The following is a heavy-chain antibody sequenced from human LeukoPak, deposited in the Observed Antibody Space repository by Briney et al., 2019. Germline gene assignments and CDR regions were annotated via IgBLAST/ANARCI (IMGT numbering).Heavy chain of an antibody. CDR2: ISAYNGNT. CDR1: GYTFTSYR. J-gene: IGHJ4*02. D-gene: IGHD1-26*01. V-gene: IGHV1-18*01. Sequence: ASVKVSCKASGYTFTSYRISWVRQAAGQGLEWMGWISAYNGNTNYAQKLQGRVTMTTDTSTSTAYMELRSLRSDDTAVYYCARDAVGATRGVFDYWGQGTLVTVAS. CDR3: ARDAVGATRGVFDY.